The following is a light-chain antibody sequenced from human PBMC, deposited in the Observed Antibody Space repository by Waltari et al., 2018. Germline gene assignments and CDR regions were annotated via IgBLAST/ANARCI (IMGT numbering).Light chain of an antibody. V-gene: IGKV1-33*01. Sequence: DIQMTQSPSSLSASVGDRVTITCQANHEIRKNLNWYQQKPGKAPKVLISDASNLEAGVPSRFSGSGSATSFTFTITSLQPEDFATYYCQQYDSLVGPTFGGGTRVEIK. CDR2: DAS. CDR1: HEIRKN. CDR3: QQYDSLVGPT. J-gene: IGKJ4*01.